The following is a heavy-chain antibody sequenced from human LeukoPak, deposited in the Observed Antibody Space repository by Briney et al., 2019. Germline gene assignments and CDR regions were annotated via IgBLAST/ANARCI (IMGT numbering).Heavy chain of an antibody. CDR3: ARALSGSYYGGI. Sequence: PSQTLSLTCTVSGGSISSGSYYWSWIRQPAGKGLEWIGRTYTSGSTNYNPSLKSRVTISVDTSKNQFSLRLTSVTAANTAVYYCARALSGSYYGGIWGQGTMVTVSS. CDR2: TYTSGST. CDR1: GGSISSGSYY. V-gene: IGHV4-61*02. J-gene: IGHJ3*02. D-gene: IGHD1-26*01.